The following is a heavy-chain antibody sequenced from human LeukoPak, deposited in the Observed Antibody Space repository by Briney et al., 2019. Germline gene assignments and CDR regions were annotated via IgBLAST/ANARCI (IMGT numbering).Heavy chain of an antibody. CDR2: INWNGGST. CDR3: ARAYQKHPSDY. Sequence: RAGGSLRLSCAASGFTFDDYGMSWVRQAPGKGLEWVSGINWNGGSTGYADSVKGRFTISSDNAKNSLYLQMNSLRAEDTALYYCARAYQKHPSDYWGQGTLVTVSS. CDR1: GFTFDDYG. V-gene: IGHV3-20*04. J-gene: IGHJ4*02.